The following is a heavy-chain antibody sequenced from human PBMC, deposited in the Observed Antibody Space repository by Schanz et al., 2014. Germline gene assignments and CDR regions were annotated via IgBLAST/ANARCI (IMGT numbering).Heavy chain of an antibody. J-gene: IGHJ3*02. CDR2: ISGRDGST. CDR1: GFTFSSYA. Sequence: EVQLVESGGGVVQPGRSLRLSCAASGFTFSSYAMTWVRQAPGMGLEWVSAISGRDGSTYYADSVRGRFTISRDNSKNTLYLQMNSLRAEDTAVYDCAKGRFGELSAFDIWGQGTMXTVSS. D-gene: IGHD3-10*01. V-gene: IGHV3-23*04. CDR3: AKGRFGELSAFDI.